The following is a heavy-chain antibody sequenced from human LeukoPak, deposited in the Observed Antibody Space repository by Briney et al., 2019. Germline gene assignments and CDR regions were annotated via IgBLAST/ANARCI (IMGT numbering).Heavy chain of an antibody. J-gene: IGHJ4*02. D-gene: IGHD4-17*01. CDR2: ISYDGSNK. Sequence: GGSLRLSCAASGFTFSSYALYWVRQAPGKGLEWVAVISYDGSNKYYADSVKGRFTISRDNSKNTLYLQMNSLRAEDTAVYYCARDDLDDYGDYNPDYWGQGTLVTVSS. V-gene: IGHV3-30-3*01. CDR3: ARDDLDDYGDYNPDY. CDR1: GFTFSSYA.